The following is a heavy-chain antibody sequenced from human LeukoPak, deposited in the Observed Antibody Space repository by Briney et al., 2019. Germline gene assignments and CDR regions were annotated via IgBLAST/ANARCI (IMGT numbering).Heavy chain of an antibody. CDR3: ARRNDFDI. V-gene: IGHV4-59*08. CDR1: GGSISGDH. J-gene: IGHJ3*02. Sequence: SETLSLTCTVSGGSISGDHWNWIRQPPGKGLEWIGNIYYSGNTNYNPPLKSRVTISVDTSKNQFSLKLSSVTAADTAVYYCARRNDFDIWGQGTMVTVSS. CDR2: IYYSGNT.